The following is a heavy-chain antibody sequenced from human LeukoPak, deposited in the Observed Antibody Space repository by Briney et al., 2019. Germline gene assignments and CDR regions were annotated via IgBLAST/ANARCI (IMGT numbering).Heavy chain of an antibody. CDR2: IIPIFGAA. CDR3: ARAHYGSGSYSYYGMDV. Sequence: SVKVSCKASGGTFSSYAISWVRQAPGQGLEWMGGIIPIFGAANYAQKFQGRVTITADESTSTAYMELSSLRSEDTAVYYCARAHYGSGSYSYYGMDVWGKGTTVTVSS. CDR1: GGTFSSYA. J-gene: IGHJ6*04. D-gene: IGHD3-10*01. V-gene: IGHV1-69*01.